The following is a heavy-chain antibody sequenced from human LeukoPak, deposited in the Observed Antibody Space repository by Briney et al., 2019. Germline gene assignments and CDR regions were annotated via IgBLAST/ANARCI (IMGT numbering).Heavy chain of an antibody. Sequence: SETLSLPCAVSGYSISSGYYWGWIRQPPGKGLEWIGSIYHSGSTYYNPSLKSRVTISVDTSKNQFSLKLSSVTAADTAVYYCARANQNVLRFLEWLSAFDIWGQGTMVTVSS. CDR1: GYSISSGYY. V-gene: IGHV4-38-2*01. J-gene: IGHJ3*02. CDR3: ARANQNVLRFLEWLSAFDI. D-gene: IGHD3-3*01. CDR2: IYHSGST.